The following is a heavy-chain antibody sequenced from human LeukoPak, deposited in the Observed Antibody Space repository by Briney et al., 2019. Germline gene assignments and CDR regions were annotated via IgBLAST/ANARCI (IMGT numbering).Heavy chain of an antibody. CDR2: ISGSDSST. Sequence: GGSLRLSCAASGFTFSSSTMSWVRQAPGKGLEWVSTISGSDSSTHYADSVKGRFTISRDNSKNTLYLQMNSLRADDTAVYYCAKSGYNRFDYWGQGTLVTVSS. V-gene: IGHV3-23*01. CDR3: AKSGYNRFDY. D-gene: IGHD5-24*01. J-gene: IGHJ4*02. CDR1: GFTFSSST.